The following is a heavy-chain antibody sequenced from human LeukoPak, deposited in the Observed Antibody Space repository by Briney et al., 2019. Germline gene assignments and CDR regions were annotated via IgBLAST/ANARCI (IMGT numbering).Heavy chain of an antibody. CDR1: GFTFSSYG. D-gene: IGHD5-18*01. CDR3: AKGGGYGYGVFDY. Sequence: PGRSLRLSCAASGFTFSSYGMHWVRQAPGKGLEGVAVISYDGSNKYYADSVKGRFTISRDNSKNTLYLQMNSLRAEDTAVYYCAKGGGYGYGVFDYWGQGTLVTVSS. V-gene: IGHV3-30*18. J-gene: IGHJ4*02. CDR2: ISYDGSNK.